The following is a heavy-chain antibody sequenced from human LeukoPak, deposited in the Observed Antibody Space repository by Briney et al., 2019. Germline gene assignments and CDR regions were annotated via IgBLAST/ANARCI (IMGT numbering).Heavy chain of an antibody. CDR3: AKAPGVYCSGGSCYVDY. CDR1: GFTFSSYA. D-gene: IGHD2-15*01. J-gene: IGHJ4*02. CDR2: ISGSGGST. V-gene: IGHV3-23*01. Sequence: GGSLRLSCAASGFTFSSYAMSWVRQAPGNGLEWVSGISGSGGSTYYADSVKGRFTVSRDNSKNTLYLQMNSLRAEDTAAYYCAKAPGVYCSGGSCYVDYWGQGTLVTVSS.